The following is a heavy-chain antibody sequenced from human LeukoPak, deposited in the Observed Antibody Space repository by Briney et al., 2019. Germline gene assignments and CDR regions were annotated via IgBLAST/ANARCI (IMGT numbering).Heavy chain of an antibody. CDR3: ARSLYGDQKSDY. CDR1: GGSFSGYY. V-gene: IGHV4-34*01. Sequence: PSETLSLTCAVYGGSFSGYYWSWIRQPPGKGLEWIGEINHSESTNYNPSLKSRVTISVDTSKNQFSLKLSSVTAADTAVYYCARSLYGDQKSDYWGQGTLVTVSS. CDR2: INHSEST. J-gene: IGHJ4*02. D-gene: IGHD4-17*01.